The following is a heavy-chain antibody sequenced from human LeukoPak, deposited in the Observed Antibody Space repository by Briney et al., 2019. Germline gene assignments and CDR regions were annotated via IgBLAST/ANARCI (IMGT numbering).Heavy chain of an antibody. V-gene: IGHV3-30*03. Sequence: GGSLRLSCAGSGINFRSYGMHWVRQAPGKGLEWVAVISHDGSNKHYADSVKGRFTISRDNSKSTLYLQMNTLTAEDTAVYYCARGARGYNYGYDELDYWGQGTLVTVSS. CDR3: ARGARGYNYGYDELDY. J-gene: IGHJ4*02. D-gene: IGHD5-18*01. CDR1: GINFRSYG. CDR2: ISHDGSNK.